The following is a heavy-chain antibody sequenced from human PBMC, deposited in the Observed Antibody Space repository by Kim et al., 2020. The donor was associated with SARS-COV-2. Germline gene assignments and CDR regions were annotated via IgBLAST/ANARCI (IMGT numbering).Heavy chain of an antibody. Sequence: GGSLRLSCAASGFTFSSYAMHWVRQAPGKGLEWVAVISYDGSNKYYADSVKGRFTISRDNSKNTLYLQMNSLRAEDTAVYYCARVMGARPTARRSPNWYFDLWGRGTLVTVSS. D-gene: IGHD3-16*01. J-gene: IGHJ2*01. V-gene: IGHV3-30*04. CDR2: ISYDGSNK. CDR3: ARVMGARPTARRSPNWYFDL. CDR1: GFTFSSYA.